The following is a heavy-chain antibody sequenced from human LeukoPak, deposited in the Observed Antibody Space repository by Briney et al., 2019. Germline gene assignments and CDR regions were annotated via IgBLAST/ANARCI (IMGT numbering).Heavy chain of an antibody. CDR3: AGASIQLWLLYYYYYMDV. J-gene: IGHJ6*03. D-gene: IGHD5-18*01. CDR1: GFTFSSYW. CDR2: IKQDGSEK. V-gene: IGHV3-7*01. Sequence: GGSLRLSCAASGFTFSSYWMSWVRQAPGKGLEWVANIKQDGSEKYYVDSVKGRFTISRDNAKNSLYLQMNSLRAEDTAVYYCAGASIQLWLLYYYYYMDVWGKGTTVTVSS.